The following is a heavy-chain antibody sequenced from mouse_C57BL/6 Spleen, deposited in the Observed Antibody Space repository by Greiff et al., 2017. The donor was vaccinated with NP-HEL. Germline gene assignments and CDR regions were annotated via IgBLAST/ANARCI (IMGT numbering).Heavy chain of an antibody. V-gene: IGHV14-4*01. CDR2: IDPENGDT. D-gene: IGHD1-1*01. CDR1: GFNIKDDY. Sequence: EVQLQQSGAELVRPGASVKLSCTASGFNIKDDYMHWVKQRPEQGLEWIGWIDPENGDTEYASKFQGKATITADTSSNTSYLQLSSLTSEDTAVYYCTTVRYYYCSRGYFDVWGTGTTVTVSS. J-gene: IGHJ1*03. CDR3: TTVRYYYCSRGYFDV.